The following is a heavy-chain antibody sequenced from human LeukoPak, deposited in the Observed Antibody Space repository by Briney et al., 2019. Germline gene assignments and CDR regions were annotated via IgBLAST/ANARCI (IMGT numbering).Heavy chain of an antibody. V-gene: IGHV4-4*07. J-gene: IGHJ6*02. Sequence: SETLSLTCTVSGGSISSYYWSWIRQPAGKGLEWIGRIYTSGSTNYNPSLKSRVTISVDTSKNQFSLKLSSVTAADTAVYYCASQPDYSGYVGYYGMDVWGQGTTVTVSS. CDR3: ASQPDYSGYVGYYGMDV. D-gene: IGHD5-12*01. CDR1: GGSISSYY. CDR2: IYTSGST.